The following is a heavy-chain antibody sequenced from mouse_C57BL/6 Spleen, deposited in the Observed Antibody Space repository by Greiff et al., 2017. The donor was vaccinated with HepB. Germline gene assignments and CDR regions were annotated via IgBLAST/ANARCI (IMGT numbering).Heavy chain of an antibody. CDR1: GYTFTDYE. J-gene: IGHJ1*03. V-gene: IGHV1-15*01. CDR2: IDPETGGT. CDR3: TRAIYDGYWYFDV. D-gene: IGHD2-3*01. Sequence: QVQLQQSGAELVRPGASVTLSCKASGYTFTDYEMHWVKQTPVHGLEWIGAIDPETGGTAYNQKFKGKAILTADKSSSTAYMELRSLTSEDSAVYYCTRAIYDGYWYFDVWGTGTTVTVSS.